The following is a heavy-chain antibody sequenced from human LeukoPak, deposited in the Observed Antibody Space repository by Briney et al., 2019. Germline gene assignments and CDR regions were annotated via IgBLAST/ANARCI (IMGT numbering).Heavy chain of an antibody. CDR2: ICYDGSNK. CDR1: GFTFSSYG. J-gene: IGHJ4*02. D-gene: IGHD6-13*01. Sequence: GXXLRLSCAASGFTFSSYGMHWVRQARGKGLEGVAVICYDGSNKYYADSVKGRFTISRNNSKNPLYLQMTSLRAEDTAVYYCAKDLAAAGIFDYWGQGTLVTVSS. V-gene: IGHV3-33*06. CDR3: AKDLAAAGIFDY.